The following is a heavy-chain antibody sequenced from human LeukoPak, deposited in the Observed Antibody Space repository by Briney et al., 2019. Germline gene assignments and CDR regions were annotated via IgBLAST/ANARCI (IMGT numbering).Heavy chain of an antibody. J-gene: IGHJ4*02. D-gene: IGHD1-7*01. CDR2: INHSGST. CDR1: GESFSGYY. Sequence: PSETLSLTCTVSGESFSGYYWSWIRQPPGKGLEWIGEINHSGSTNYNASLKSRVTISVDTSKNQFSLKLSSVTAADTAVYYCTRRRNYLSHFDYWGQGTLVTVSS. V-gene: IGHV4-34*01. CDR3: TRRRNYLSHFDY.